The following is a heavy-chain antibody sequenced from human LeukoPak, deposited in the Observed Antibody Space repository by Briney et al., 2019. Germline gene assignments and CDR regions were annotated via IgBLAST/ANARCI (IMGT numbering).Heavy chain of an antibody. Sequence: SETLSLTCAVYGGSFSGYYWSWIRQPPGKGLEWIGEINHSGSTNYNPSLKSRVAILVDTSKNQFSLKLSSVTAADTAVYYCAALYYDILTGYYESDYWGQGTLVTVSS. D-gene: IGHD3-9*01. CDR3: AALYYDILTGYYESDY. J-gene: IGHJ4*02. V-gene: IGHV4-34*01. CDR2: INHSGST. CDR1: GGSFSGYY.